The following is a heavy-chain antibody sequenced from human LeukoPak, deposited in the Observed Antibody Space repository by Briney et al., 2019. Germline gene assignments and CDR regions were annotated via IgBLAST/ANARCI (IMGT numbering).Heavy chain of an antibody. CDR1: GFTFSSYG. CDR3: AREANWNSEADAFDI. J-gene: IGHJ3*02. Sequence: GGSLRLSCAASGFTFSSYGMHWVRQAPGKGLEWVAVISYDGSNKYYADSVKGRFTISRDNSKNTLYLQMNSLRAEDTAVYYCAREANWNSEADAFDIWGQGTMVTVSS. D-gene: IGHD1-7*01. CDR2: ISYDGSNK. V-gene: IGHV3-30*19.